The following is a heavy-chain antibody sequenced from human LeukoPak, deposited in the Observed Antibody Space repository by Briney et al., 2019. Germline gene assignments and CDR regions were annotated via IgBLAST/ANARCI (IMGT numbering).Heavy chain of an antibody. CDR3: ARVPSLSSIAAAGKGGFDY. CDR1: GGSISSYY. V-gene: IGHV4-59*01. Sequence: SETLPLTCTVSGGSISSYYWSWIRQPPGKGLEWIGYIYYSGSTNYNPSLKSRVTISVDTSKNQFSLKLSSVTAADTAVYYCARVPSLSSIAAAGKGGFDYWGQGTLVTVSS. D-gene: IGHD6-13*01. J-gene: IGHJ4*02. CDR2: IYYSGST.